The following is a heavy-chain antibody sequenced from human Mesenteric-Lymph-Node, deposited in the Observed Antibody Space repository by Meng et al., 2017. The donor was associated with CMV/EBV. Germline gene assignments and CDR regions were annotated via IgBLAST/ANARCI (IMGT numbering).Heavy chain of an antibody. CDR1: GFTFNGYS. D-gene: IGHD2-2*01. CDR2: ISSSSSYI. J-gene: IGHJ6*02. CDR3: AKDMEDLGYCSSASCYPGGLDV. V-gene: IGHV3-21*04. Sequence: GGSLRLSCAASGFTFNGYSMNWVRQAPGKGLEWVSSISSSSSYIYYADSVKGRFTISRDNTKNSLYLQMNSLRAEDMALYYCAKDMEDLGYCSSASCYPGGLDVWGQGTTVTVSS.